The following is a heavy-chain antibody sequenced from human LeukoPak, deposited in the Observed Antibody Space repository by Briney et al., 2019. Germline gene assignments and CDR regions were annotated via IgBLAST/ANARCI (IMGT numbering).Heavy chain of an antibody. J-gene: IGHJ4*02. CDR3: AKSRGPYGDFDPLDY. V-gene: IGHV3-30*18. CDR1: GFSFSSYG. CDR2: ISYDGGNE. Sequence: PGGSLRLSCAASGFSFSSYGMHRVRQAPGKGLKWVAVISYDGGNEYYADSVKGRFTISKDNSKNTLYLQMNSLRAEDMAVYYCAKSRGPYGDFDPLDYWGQGTLVTVSS. D-gene: IGHD4-17*01.